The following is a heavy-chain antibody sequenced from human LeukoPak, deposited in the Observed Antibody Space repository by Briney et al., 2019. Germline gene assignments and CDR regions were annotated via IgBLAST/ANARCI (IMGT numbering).Heavy chain of an antibody. CDR1: GYTFTGYY. Sequence: ASVKVSCKASGYTFTGYYMHWVRRAPGQGLEWMGWINPNSGGTNYAQKFQGRVTMTRDTPISTAYMELSRLRSDDTAVYYCARDPGMTGGGYWGQGTLVTVSS. D-gene: IGHD3-9*01. CDR2: INPNSGGT. CDR3: ARDPGMTGGGY. V-gene: IGHV1-2*02. J-gene: IGHJ4*02.